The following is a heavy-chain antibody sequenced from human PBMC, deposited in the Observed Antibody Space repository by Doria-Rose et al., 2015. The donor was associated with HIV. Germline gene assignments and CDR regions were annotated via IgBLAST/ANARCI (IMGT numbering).Heavy chain of an antibody. V-gene: IGHV2-26*01. J-gene: IGHJ4*02. Sequence: QESGPVLVKPTETLTLTCTVSGVSLSSPGMGVSWIRQPPGKALEWLANIFSDDERSYNTSLKSRLTISRVTCKSQVVLTITDMDPVDTATYYCARIKSSRWYHKYYFDFWGQGTLVIVSA. D-gene: IGHD6-13*01. CDR1: GVSLSSPGMG. CDR3: ARIKSSRWYHKYYFDF. CDR2: IFSDDER.